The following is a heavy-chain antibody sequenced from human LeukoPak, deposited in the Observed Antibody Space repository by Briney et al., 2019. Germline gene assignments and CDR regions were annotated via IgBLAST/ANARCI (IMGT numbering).Heavy chain of an antibody. D-gene: IGHD3-3*01. V-gene: IGHV3-7*01. CDR1: GFTFSSYW. CDR3: ARDTSPGYYDFWSGYPFLDY. Sequence: GGSLRLSCAASGFTFSSYWMSWVRQAPGKGLEWVANIKQGGSEKYYVDSVKGRFTISRDNAKNSLYLQMNSLRAEDTAVYYCARDTSPGYYDFWSGYPFLDYWGQGTLVTVSS. CDR2: IKQGGSEK. J-gene: IGHJ4*02.